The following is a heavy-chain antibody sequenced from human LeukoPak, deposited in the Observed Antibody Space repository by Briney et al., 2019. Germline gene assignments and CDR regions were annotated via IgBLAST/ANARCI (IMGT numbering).Heavy chain of an antibody. V-gene: IGHV3-64*01. CDR2: VLGNGGTT. CDR3: ARERAFHYFDY. CDR1: GFTFTTYT. J-gene: IGHJ4*02. D-gene: IGHD2/OR15-2a*01. Sequence: GGALRLSCEASGFTFTTYTMHWVRQAPGKGQEYVSAVLGNGGTTYYANSVKGRFTISRDNSKNTVYLQMGSLRAEDTAVYYCARERAFHYFDYWGQGSLVTVSS.